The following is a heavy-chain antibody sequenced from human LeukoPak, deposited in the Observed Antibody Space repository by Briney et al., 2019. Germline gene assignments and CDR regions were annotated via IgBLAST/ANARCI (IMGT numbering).Heavy chain of an antibody. CDR2: IKEDGSEK. J-gene: IGHJ4*02. CDR1: GFMFNDYW. D-gene: IGHD3-3*01. CDR3: ATCPTDKYDDDHADY. Sequence: GGSLRLSCAAPGFMFNDYWMSWVRQAPGKGLKWVANIKEDGSEKYYVDSVKGRFTISRDNAKNLLYLQMNSLRAEDTAVYYCATCPTDKYDDDHADYWGQGSLVTVSS. V-gene: IGHV3-7*01.